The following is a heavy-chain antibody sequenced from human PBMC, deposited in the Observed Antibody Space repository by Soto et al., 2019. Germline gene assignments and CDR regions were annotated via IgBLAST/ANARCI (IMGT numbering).Heavy chain of an antibody. Sequence: SETLSLTCSVSGGSISSYYWSWIRQPPGKGLEWIGYIYYSGSTNYNPSLKSRVTISVDTSKNQFSLKLSSVTAADTAVYYCARRYGWAFDIWGQGTMVTVSS. CDR1: GGSISSYY. V-gene: IGHV4-59*08. CDR2: IYYSGST. J-gene: IGHJ3*02. CDR3: ARRYGWAFDI. D-gene: IGHD3-16*01.